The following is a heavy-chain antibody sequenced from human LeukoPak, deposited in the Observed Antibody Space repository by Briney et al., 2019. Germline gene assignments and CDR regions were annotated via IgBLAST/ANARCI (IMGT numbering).Heavy chain of an antibody. V-gene: IGHV4-31*03. J-gene: IGHJ2*01. CDR3: ARDRDPVTTTIGYFDL. D-gene: IGHD4-17*01. Sequence: TSETLSLTCTVSGGSISSGAYYWSWIRQHPGKGLEWIGSIYYSGSTYYNPSLKSRVTISVDTSKNQFSLKLSSVTAADTAVYYCARDRDPVTTTIGYFDLWGRGTLVTVSS. CDR1: GGSISSGAYY. CDR2: IYYSGST.